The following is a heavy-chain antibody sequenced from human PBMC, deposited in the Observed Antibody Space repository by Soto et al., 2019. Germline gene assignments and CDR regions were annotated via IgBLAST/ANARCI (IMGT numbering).Heavy chain of an antibody. V-gene: IGHV3-30-3*01. CDR2: ISYDGSNK. CDR1: GFTFSGYA. Sequence: GGSLRLSCAASGFTFSGYAMHWVRQAPGKGLEWVAVISYDGSNKYYADSVKGRFTISRDNSKNTLYLQMNSLRAEDTAVYYCAKDLCSGGSCYSFDYWGQGTLVTVSS. D-gene: IGHD2-15*01. CDR3: AKDLCSGGSCYSFDY. J-gene: IGHJ4*02.